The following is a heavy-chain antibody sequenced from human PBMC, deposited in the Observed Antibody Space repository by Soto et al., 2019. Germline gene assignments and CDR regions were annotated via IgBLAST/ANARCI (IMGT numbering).Heavy chain of an antibody. V-gene: IGHV4-30-4*08. CDR1: AASVRPGHYY. D-gene: IGHD4-17*01. Sequence: ALSVPCSVPAASVRPGHYYWSCIPETPGKGLEWIGYIYNTGGSYYSPSLKGRLTMSIDTSKKQFSLKLSSVTAADTAIHSCVGTGTTDDYWGRGTMVTVS. CDR3: VGTGTTDDY. J-gene: IGHJ4*02. CDR2: IYNTGGS.